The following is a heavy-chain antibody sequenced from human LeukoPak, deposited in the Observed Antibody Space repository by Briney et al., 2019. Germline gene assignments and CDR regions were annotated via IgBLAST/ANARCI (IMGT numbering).Heavy chain of an antibody. V-gene: IGHV1-24*01. CDR3: ATEPKQFTNYYYGMDV. CDR1: GYTLTELS. J-gene: IGHJ6*02. D-gene: IGHD6-19*01. Sequence: ASVKVSCKVSGYTLTELSMHWVRQAPGKGLEWMGGFDPEDGETIYAQKFQGRVTMTEDTPTDTAYMELSSLRSEDTAVYYCATEPKQFTNYYYGMDVWGQGTTVTVSS. CDR2: FDPEDGET.